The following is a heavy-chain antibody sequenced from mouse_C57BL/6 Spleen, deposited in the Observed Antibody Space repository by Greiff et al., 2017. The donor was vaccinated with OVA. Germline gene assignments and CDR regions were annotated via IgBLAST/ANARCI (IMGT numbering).Heavy chain of an antibody. CDR1: GFTFSSYG. J-gene: IGHJ2*01. CDR2: ISSGGSYT. Sequence: VQLQESGGDLVKPGGSLKLSCAASGFTFSSYGMSWVRQTPDKRLEWVATISSGGSYTYYPDSVKGRFTISRDNAKNTLYLQMSSLKSEDTAMYYCARLAPYFDYWGQGTTLTVSS. V-gene: IGHV5-6*01. CDR3: ARLAPYFDY.